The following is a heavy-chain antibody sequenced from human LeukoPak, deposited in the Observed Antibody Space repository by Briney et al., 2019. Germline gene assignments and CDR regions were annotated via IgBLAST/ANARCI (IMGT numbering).Heavy chain of an antibody. Sequence: GASVKVSCKASGGTFSSYAISWVRQAPGQGLEWVGGIIPIFGTANYAQKFQGRVTITADESTSTAYMELSSLRSEDTAVYYCARARRSGYYDILTGYVDYWGQGTLVTVSS. CDR2: IIPIFGTA. CDR3: ARARRSGYYDILTGYVDY. V-gene: IGHV1-69*13. CDR1: GGTFSSYA. J-gene: IGHJ4*02. D-gene: IGHD3-9*01.